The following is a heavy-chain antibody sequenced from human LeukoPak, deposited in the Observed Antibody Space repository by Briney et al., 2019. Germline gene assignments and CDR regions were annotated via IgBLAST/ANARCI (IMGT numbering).Heavy chain of an antibody. J-gene: IGHJ3*02. CDR3: ARPPLLWFGTNAFDI. D-gene: IGHD3-10*01. CDR1: GGSISSSSYY. CDR2: IYYSGST. Sequence: SETLSLTCTVSGGSISSSSYYWGWIRQPPGKGLEWIGSIYYSGSTYYNPSLKSRVTISVDTSKNQFSLKLSSVTAADTAVYYCARPPLLWFGTNAFDIWGQGTMVTVSS. V-gene: IGHV4-39*07.